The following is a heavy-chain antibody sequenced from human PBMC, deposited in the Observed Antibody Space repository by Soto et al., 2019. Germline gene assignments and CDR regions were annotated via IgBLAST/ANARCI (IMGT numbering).Heavy chain of an antibody. CDR2: IYYSGST. J-gene: IGHJ4*02. V-gene: IGHV4-59*08. CDR3: ARKIAVAGNYNFDY. D-gene: IGHD6-19*01. Sequence: SETLSLTCTVSGGSISSYYWSWIRLPPGKGLEWIGYIYYSGSTYYNPSLKSRVTISVDTSKNQFSLKLSSVTAADTAVYYCARKIAVAGNYNFDYWGQGTLVTVS. CDR1: GGSISSYY.